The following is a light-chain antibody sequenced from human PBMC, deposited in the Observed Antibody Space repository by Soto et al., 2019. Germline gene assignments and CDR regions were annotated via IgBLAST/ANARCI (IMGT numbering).Light chain of an antibody. J-gene: IGKJ1*01. CDR2: GAS. CDR1: QSVDSAF. Sequence: EIVLTQSPGSLSLSLGERATLSCRASQSVDSAFFAWYQQKPGQPPRLLMYGASRRVTGIPDRFSGSGSGTGFTLTISRLQPEEFAVYYCQQYASSLTFGQGTKVEI. CDR3: QQYASSLT. V-gene: IGKV3-20*01.